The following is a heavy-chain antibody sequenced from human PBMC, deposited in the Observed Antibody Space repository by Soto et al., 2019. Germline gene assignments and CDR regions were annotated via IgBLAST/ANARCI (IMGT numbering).Heavy chain of an antibody. CDR3: ARGYSAKFDY. V-gene: IGHV3-30-3*01. CDR2: ISYDGSNK. J-gene: IGHJ4*02. D-gene: IGHD3-10*01. Sequence: GGSLRLSCAASGFTFSSYAMHWVRQAPGKGLEWVAVISYDGSNKYYADSVKGRFTISRDNSKNTLYLQMNSLRAEDTAVYYCARGYSAKFDYWGQGTLVTVSS. CDR1: GFTFSSYA.